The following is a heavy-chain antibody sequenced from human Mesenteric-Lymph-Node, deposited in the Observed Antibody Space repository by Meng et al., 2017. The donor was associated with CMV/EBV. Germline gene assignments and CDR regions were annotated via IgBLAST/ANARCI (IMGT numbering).Heavy chain of an antibody. J-gene: IGHJ4*02. CDR3: AKDICSSTSCYAALDY. CDR1: GFTFNNYG. D-gene: IGHD2-2*01. V-gene: IGHV3-30*02. CDR2: IGYDGSKK. Sequence: GFTFNNYGMYWVSQDPGKGMEWLAFIGYDGSKKYYGDSVKGRFTISRDNSKNTLYLQVNSLRAEDTAIYYCAKDICSSTSCYAALDYWGQGTLVTVSS.